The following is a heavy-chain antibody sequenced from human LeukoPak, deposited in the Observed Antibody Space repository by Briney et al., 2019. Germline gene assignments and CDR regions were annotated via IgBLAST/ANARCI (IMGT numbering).Heavy chain of an antibody. CDR3: ARRDDSSGYHKIFDY. Sequence: SETLSLTCTVSGGSISNYYWSWIRQPPGKGLEWIAYINYSGSTNYNPFLKSRVTMSVDTSKNQFSLKLSSLTAADTAVYYCARRDDSSGYHKIFDYWGQGTLVTVSS. V-gene: IGHV4-59*08. CDR1: GGSISNYY. D-gene: IGHD3-22*01. J-gene: IGHJ4*02. CDR2: INYSGST.